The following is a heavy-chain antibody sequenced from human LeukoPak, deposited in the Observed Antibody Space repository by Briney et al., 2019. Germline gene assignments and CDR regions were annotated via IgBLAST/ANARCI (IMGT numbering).Heavy chain of an antibody. D-gene: IGHD1-26*01. CDR2: INPSGGST. J-gene: IGHJ6*03. Sequence: ASVKVSCKASGYTFTSYYMHWVRQAPGQGLEWMGIINPSGGSTSYAQKFQGRVTMTRDTSTSTVYMELSSLRSEDTAVYYCARDREVGATSPYYYYYYMDVWGKGTTVTVSS. V-gene: IGHV1-46*01. CDR1: GYTFTSYY. CDR3: ARDREVGATSPYYYYYYMDV.